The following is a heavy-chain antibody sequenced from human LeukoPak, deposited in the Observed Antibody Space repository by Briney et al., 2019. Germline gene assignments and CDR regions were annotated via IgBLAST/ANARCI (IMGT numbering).Heavy chain of an antibody. J-gene: IGHJ6*03. CDR1: GYTFTMYY. CDR3: AREQGGGLSGNLGGLFASYNTYYYMDV. CDR2: INPSDGAT. D-gene: IGHD1-26*01. Sequence: ASVKVSCKASGYTFTMYYIHWVRQAPGQGLEWMGMINPSDGATTYAQRFQGRVTMTRDMSTTTVYMDLRSLRSEDTAVYFCAREQGGGLSGNLGGLFASYNTYYYMDVWARGTTVTVSS. V-gene: IGHV1-46*01.